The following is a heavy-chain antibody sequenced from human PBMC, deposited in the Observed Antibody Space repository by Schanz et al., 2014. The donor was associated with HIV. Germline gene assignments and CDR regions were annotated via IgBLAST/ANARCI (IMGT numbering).Heavy chain of an antibody. J-gene: IGHJ4*02. V-gene: IGHV3-7*03. D-gene: IGHD6-13*01. CDR3: ARDSPVAAGTLDY. Sequence: EVQLVESGGGLVQPGGSLRLSCAASGFTFSRYWMTWVRQAPGKGLEWVANIKEDGSEKYHADSVKGRFTISRDNSKNTLYLQFKRLRSEDTAVYYCARDSPVAAGTLDYWGQGTLVTVSS. CDR1: GFTFSRYW. CDR2: IKEDGSEK.